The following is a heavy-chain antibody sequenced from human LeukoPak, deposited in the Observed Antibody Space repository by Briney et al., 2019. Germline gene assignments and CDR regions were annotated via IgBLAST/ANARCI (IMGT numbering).Heavy chain of an antibody. V-gene: IGHV3-33*01. CDR1: GLTFSSYA. D-gene: IGHD5-24*01. Sequence: GRSLRLSCAASGLTFSSYAMHWVRQAPGKGLEWVAVLWYDGSNKYYADSVKGRFTISRDNSKNTLYLQMNSLRVEDTVVYYCSRGIDGYDSIVDYWGQGTLVTVSS. J-gene: IGHJ4*02. CDR3: SRGIDGYDSIVDY. CDR2: LWYDGSNK.